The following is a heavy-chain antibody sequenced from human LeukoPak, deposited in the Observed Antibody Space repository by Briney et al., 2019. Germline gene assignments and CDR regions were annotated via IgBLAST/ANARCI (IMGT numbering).Heavy chain of an antibody. CDR2: IKSKTDGGTT. CDR3: TTGRLDDFWSGYYSEYFQH. CDR1: GFTFSNAW. D-gene: IGHD3-3*01. Sequence: GGSLRLSCAASGFTFSNAWMSWVRQAPGKGLEWVGRIKSKTDGGTTDYAAPVKGRFTISRDDSKNTLYLQMNSLKTEDTAVYYCTTGRLDDFWSGYYSEYFQHWDQGTLVTVSS. J-gene: IGHJ1*01. V-gene: IGHV3-15*01.